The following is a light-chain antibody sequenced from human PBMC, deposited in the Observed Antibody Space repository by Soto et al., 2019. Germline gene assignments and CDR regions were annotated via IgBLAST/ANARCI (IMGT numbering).Light chain of an antibody. Sequence: QSVLTQPPSVSGAPGQRVTISCTGSSSNIGAGYDVHWYQQLPGTAPKLLIYGNSNRPSGVPDRFSGSNSGSSAPLAMAGVQAEDEADYYCQYYDSSLSVVFGGGTKLTVL. V-gene: IGLV1-40*01. J-gene: IGLJ2*01. CDR3: QYYDSSLSVV. CDR2: GNS. CDR1: SSNIGAGYD.